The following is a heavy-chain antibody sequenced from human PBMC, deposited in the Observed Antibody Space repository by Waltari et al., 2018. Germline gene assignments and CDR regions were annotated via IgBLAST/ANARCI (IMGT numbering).Heavy chain of an antibody. CDR3: AKDEGARLAPTFGMDA. D-gene: IGHD6-6*01. CDR1: GFPFSTYT. Sequence: EMQLVESGGALVQPGGSLRLSCAASGFPFSTYTMNWVRQAPGQGRGWVAVMTASGLMDYGDSVKGRFIISRDNSKNTLYLEMFRLRVEDTARYYCAKDEGARLAPTFGMDAWGQGTTVIVS. J-gene: IGHJ6*02. V-gene: IGHV3-23*04. CDR2: MTASGLM.